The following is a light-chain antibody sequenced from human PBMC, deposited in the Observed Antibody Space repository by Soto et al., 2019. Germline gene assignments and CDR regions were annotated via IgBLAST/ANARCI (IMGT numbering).Light chain of an antibody. V-gene: IGKV1-5*03. Sequence: DIHMTQSPSTLSASLGDRVTITCRASQSISSWLAWYQQKPGKAPKLLIYKASNLESGVPSRFSGSGSGTKFTLTIDSLQPDDFATYYCQQYETFSGTFGEGTKVDIK. CDR3: QQYETFSGT. J-gene: IGKJ4*02. CDR2: KAS. CDR1: QSISSW.